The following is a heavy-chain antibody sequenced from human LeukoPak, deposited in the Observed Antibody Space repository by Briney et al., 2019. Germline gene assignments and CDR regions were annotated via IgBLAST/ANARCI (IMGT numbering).Heavy chain of an antibody. D-gene: IGHD3-10*01. V-gene: IGHV3-30*18. CDR1: GFTFSSYG. Sequence: GRSLRLSCAASGFTFSSYGMQWVRQAPGKGLEWVALISPDGRDKYYGDSVEGRFTISRDNSKNTLYLQMNSPRAEDTAVYYCAKDGATTWFGEATWGQGTPVTVSS. CDR2: ISPDGRDK. J-gene: IGHJ5*02. CDR3: AKDGATTWFGEAT.